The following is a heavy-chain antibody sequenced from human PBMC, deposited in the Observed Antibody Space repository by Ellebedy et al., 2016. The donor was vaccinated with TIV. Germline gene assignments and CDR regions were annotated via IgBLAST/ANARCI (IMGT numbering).Heavy chain of an antibody. CDR3: ARTMVRGGDGMDV. CDR2: IYYSGST. Sequence: SETLSLXCTVSGGSISSSSYYWGWIRQPPGKGLEWIGSIYYSGSTYYNPSLKSRVTISVDTSKNQFSLKLSSVTAADTAVYYCARTMVRGGDGMDVWGQGTTVTVSS. V-gene: IGHV4-39*07. J-gene: IGHJ6*02. CDR1: GGSISSSSYY. D-gene: IGHD3-10*01.